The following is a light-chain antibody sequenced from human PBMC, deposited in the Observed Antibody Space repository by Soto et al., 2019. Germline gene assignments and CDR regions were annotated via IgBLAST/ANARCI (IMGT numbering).Light chain of an antibody. CDR1: ESITKH. V-gene: IGKV1-39*01. Sequence: DIQMTQSPSSLSASVGDRVTITCRASESITKHLNWYQQKPGKAPKLLIYAASSLQNGIPSRFRGGGSGTDFTLTISSLQPEDFATYYCQQTYSSPSITFGQGTRLDIK. CDR3: QQTYSSPSIT. J-gene: IGKJ5*01. CDR2: AAS.